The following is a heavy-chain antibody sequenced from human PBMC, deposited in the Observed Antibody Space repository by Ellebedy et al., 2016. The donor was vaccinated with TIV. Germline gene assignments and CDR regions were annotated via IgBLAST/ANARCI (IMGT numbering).Heavy chain of an antibody. V-gene: IGHV1-69*06. CDR3: ARECREYNTPSQYFQH. D-gene: IGHD6-6*01. Sequence: AASVKVSCKASGGTFFTYAISWVRQAPREGLEWMGGIIPMFGTTNYAQKVQDRVTITADKSTSTVYMGLSSLRPEDTAVYYCARECREYNTPSQYFQHWGQGTLVTVSS. CDR2: IIPMFGTT. J-gene: IGHJ1*01. CDR1: GGTFFTYA.